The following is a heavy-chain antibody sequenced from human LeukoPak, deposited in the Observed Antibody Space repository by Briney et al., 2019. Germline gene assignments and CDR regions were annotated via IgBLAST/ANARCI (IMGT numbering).Heavy chain of an antibody. CDR2: ISYDGSNK. CDR3: ATAYSSGLADY. V-gene: IGHV3-30*04. Sequence: GGSLRLSCAASGINFSGYAMHWVRQAPGKGLEWVAIISYDGSNKNYADSVKGRLTISRDNSNNMLFLQLSSLRTDDTAVYFCATAYSSGLADYWGQGTLGTVSS. D-gene: IGHD6-19*01. J-gene: IGHJ4*02. CDR1: GINFSGYA.